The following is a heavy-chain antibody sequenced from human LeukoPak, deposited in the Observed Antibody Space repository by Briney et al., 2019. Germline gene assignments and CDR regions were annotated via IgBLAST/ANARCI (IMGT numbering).Heavy chain of an antibody. CDR1: GCTFSSYD. CDR3: AKAMIYAIDI. CDR2: SSGSGCST. Sequence: GGSLRLSCTASGCTFSSYDMSWLRQAPGKGLEWVRASSGSGCSTYSADSVKSPFTISKDNSKNTLYLQMNSLRAEDTAVYYCAKAMIYAIDIWGQGTMVTVSS. V-gene: IGHV3-23*01. D-gene: IGHD3/OR15-3a*01. J-gene: IGHJ3*02.